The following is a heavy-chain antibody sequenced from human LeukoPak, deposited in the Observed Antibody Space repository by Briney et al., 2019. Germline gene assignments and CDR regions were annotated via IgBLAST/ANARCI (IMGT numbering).Heavy chain of an antibody. V-gene: IGHV1-3*01. CDR3: ARDLLLAAADPYVHSYYFDY. CDR2: INAGNGNT. Sequence: ASVKVSCKASGYTFTSYAMHWVRQAPGQRLEWMGWINAGNGNTKHSQKFQGRVTITRDTSASTAYMELSSLRSEDTAVYYCARDLLLAAADPYVHSYYFDYWGQGTLVTVSS. J-gene: IGHJ4*02. D-gene: IGHD6-13*01. CDR1: GYTFTSYA.